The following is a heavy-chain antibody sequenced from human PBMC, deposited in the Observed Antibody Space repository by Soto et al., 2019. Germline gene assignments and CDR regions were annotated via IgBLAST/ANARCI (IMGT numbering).Heavy chain of an antibody. D-gene: IGHD1-1*01. J-gene: IGHJ4*02. CDR1: GFTFSRNG. Sequence: QVQLVESGGGVVQPGRSLRLSCAASGFTFSRNGMHWVRQAPGKGLEWVAVISYDGSNQYYADSMKGRFSISRDNSKNILYLQINSLRDEDTAVYYCAKDRATGTAMGVFDYWGRGTLVTVSS. CDR2: ISYDGSNQ. V-gene: IGHV3-30*18. CDR3: AKDRATGTAMGVFDY.